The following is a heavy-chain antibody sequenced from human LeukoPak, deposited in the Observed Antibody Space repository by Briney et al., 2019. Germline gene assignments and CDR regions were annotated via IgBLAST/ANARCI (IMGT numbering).Heavy chain of an antibody. CDR3: AKGPGDGYSLFDY. D-gene: IGHD5-24*01. V-gene: IGHV3-21*04. J-gene: IGHJ4*02. CDR2: ISSSSSYI. CDR1: GFTFSSYS. Sequence: GGSLRLSCAASGFTFSSYSMNWVRQAPGKGLEWVSSISSSSSYIYYADSVKGRFTISRDNSKNTLYLQMNSLRAEDTAVYYCAKGPGDGYSLFDYWGQGTLVTVSS.